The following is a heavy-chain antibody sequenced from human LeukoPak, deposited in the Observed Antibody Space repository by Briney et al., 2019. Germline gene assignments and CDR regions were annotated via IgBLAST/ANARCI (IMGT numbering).Heavy chain of an antibody. CDR3: ARGLGSRYSSSWTSYYFDY. CDR2: IYSGGST. D-gene: IGHD6-13*01. Sequence: GGSLRLSCAASGFTFSSNYMGWVRQAPGKGLEWVSVIYSGGSTYYADSVKGRFTISRDNSKNTLYLQMNSLRAEDTAVYYCARGLGSRYSSSWTSYYFDYWGQGTLVTVSS. V-gene: IGHV3-53*01. CDR1: GFTFSSNY. J-gene: IGHJ4*02.